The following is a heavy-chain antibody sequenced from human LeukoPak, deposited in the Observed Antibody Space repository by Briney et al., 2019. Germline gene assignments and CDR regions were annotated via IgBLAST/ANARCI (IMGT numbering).Heavy chain of an antibody. V-gene: IGHV1-18*01. CDR3: ARDPIVLGYFDY. CDR2: ISAYNGNT. D-gene: IGHD5/OR15-5a*01. CDR1: GYTFTSYG. Sequence: ASVKVSCKASGYTFTSYGTSWVRQAPGQGLEWMGWISAYNGNTNYAQKLQGRVTMTTDTSTSTAYMELRSLRSDDTAVYYCARDPIVLGYFDYWGQGTLVTVSS. J-gene: IGHJ4*02.